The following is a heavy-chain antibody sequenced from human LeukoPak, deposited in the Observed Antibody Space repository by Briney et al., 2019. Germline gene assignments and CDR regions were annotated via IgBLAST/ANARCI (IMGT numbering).Heavy chain of an antibody. Sequence: NPSETLSLTCTVSGGSISSGDYYWSWIRQHPGKGLEWIGYIYYSGSSYYNPSLKSRVTISVDTSKNQLSLKLSSVTAADTAVYYCARFYDSSGPARNSFDYWGQGTLATVSS. CDR1: GGSISSGDYY. J-gene: IGHJ4*02. V-gene: IGHV4-31*03. CDR2: IYYSGSS. CDR3: ARFYDSSGPARNSFDY. D-gene: IGHD3-22*01.